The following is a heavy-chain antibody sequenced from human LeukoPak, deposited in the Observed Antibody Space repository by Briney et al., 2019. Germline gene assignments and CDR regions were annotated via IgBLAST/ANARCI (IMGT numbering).Heavy chain of an antibody. D-gene: IGHD2-21*01. J-gene: IGHJ4*02. V-gene: IGHV1-2*02. Sequence: ASVKVSCKASGYTFSSYGISWVRQAPGQGLEWMGWINPNSGGTNYAQKFQGRVTMTRDTSISPAYMELSRLRSDDTAVYCCARLYCGGDCYSGGGYFDYWGQGTLVTVSS. CDR1: GYTFSSYG. CDR3: ARLYCGGDCYSGGGYFDY. CDR2: INPNSGGT.